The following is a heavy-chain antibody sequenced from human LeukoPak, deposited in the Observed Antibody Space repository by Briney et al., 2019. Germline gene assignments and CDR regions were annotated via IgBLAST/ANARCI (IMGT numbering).Heavy chain of an antibody. D-gene: IGHD6-13*01. J-gene: IGHJ4*02. CDR2: ISGSGGST. CDR1: GFTFSSYA. Sequence: GGSLRLSCAASGFTFSSYAMSWVRQAPGKWLEWVPAISGSGGSTYYADSVKGRFTISRDNSKNTLYLQMNSLRSEDTAVYYCAKDHEPSSSWYVIPLRYVDYWGQGTLVTVSS. CDR3: AKDHEPSSSWYVIPLRYVDY. V-gene: IGHV3-23*01.